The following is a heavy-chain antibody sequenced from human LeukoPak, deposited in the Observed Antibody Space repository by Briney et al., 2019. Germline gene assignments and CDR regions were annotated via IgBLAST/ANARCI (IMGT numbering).Heavy chain of an antibody. J-gene: IGHJ4*02. CDR3: ARHGGYDFWSGYYTDYFDY. CDR2: IYYSGST. V-gene: IGHV4-39*01. CDR1: GGSISSYY. Sequence: SETLSLTCTVSGGSISSYYWGWIRQPPGKGLEWIGSIYYSGSTYYNPSLKSRVTISVDTSKNQFSLKLSSVTAADTAVYYCARHGGYDFWSGYYTDYFDYWGQGTLVTVSS. D-gene: IGHD3-3*01.